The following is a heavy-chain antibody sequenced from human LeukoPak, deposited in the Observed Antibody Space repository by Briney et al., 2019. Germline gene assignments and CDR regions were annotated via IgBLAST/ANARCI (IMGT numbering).Heavy chain of an antibody. J-gene: IGHJ4*02. CDR3: ASQPLWFGELFEDY. CDR2: ISSSGSTV. D-gene: IGHD3-10*01. V-gene: IGHV3-48*03. Sequence: GGSLRLSCAASGFTFSSYEMNWVRQAPGKGLEWVSYISSSGSTVYYADSVKGRFTISRDNAKNSLYLQMNSLRAEDTAVYYCASQPLWFGELFEDYWGQGTLGPVSS. CDR1: GFTFSSYE.